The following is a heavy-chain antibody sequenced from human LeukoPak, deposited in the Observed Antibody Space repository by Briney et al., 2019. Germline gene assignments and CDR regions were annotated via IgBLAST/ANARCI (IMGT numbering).Heavy chain of an antibody. CDR1: GFTFSSYG. V-gene: IGHV3-33*01. Sequence: GGSLRLSYAASGFTFSSYGMHWVRQAPGKGLEWVAVIWYDGSNKYYADSVKGRFTISRDNSKNTLYLQMNSLRAEDTAVYYCARGSVRVGMDVWGQGTTVTVSS. D-gene: IGHD6-13*01. CDR3: ARGSVRVGMDV. CDR2: IWYDGSNK. J-gene: IGHJ6*02.